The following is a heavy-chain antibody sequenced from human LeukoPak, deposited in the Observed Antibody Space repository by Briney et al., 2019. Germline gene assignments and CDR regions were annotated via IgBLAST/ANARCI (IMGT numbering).Heavy chain of an antibody. J-gene: IGHJ4*02. CDR2: INHSGST. V-gene: IGHV4-34*01. CDR1: GGSFSGYY. Sequence: SETLSLTCAVYGGSFSGYYWSWLRQPPGKGLEWIGEINHSGSTNYNPSLKSRVTISVDTSKNQFSLKLSSVTAADTAVYYCARGYSRYYDFWSGCDNWGQGTLVSVSS. CDR3: ARGYSRYYDFWSGCDN. D-gene: IGHD3-3*01.